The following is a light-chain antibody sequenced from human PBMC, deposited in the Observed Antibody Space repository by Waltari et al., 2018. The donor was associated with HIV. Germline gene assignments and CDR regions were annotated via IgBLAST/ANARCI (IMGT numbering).Light chain of an antibody. CDR3: NSRDNNDNHVV. Sequence: SSELTQDPAVSVALGQTVRITCHGDSLRSYYASRYQQKPGQAPVLGIYGKNNRPSGIPDRFSGSSSGNTASLTITGAQAEDEADYYCNSRDNNDNHVVFGGGTTVTVL. V-gene: IGLV3-19*01. CDR2: GKN. CDR1: SLRSYY. J-gene: IGLJ2*01.